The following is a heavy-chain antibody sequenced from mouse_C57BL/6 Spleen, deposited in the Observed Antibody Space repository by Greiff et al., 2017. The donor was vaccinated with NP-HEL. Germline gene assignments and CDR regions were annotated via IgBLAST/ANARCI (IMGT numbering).Heavy chain of an antibody. D-gene: IGHD3-2*02. CDR3: ARRDSSGYVFAY. V-gene: IGHV1-82*01. CDR1: GYAFSSSW. J-gene: IGHJ3*01. CDR2: IYPGDGDT. Sequence: VQLQQSGPELVKPGASVKISCKASGYAFSSSWMNWVKQRPGKGLEWIGRIYPGDGDTNYNGKFKGKATLTADKSSSTAYMQLSSLTSEDSAVYFCARRDSSGYVFAYWGQGTLVTVSA.